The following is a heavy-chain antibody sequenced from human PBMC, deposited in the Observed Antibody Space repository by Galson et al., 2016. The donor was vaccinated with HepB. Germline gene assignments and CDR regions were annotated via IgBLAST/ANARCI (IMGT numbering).Heavy chain of an antibody. D-gene: IGHD3-16*01. V-gene: IGHV3-33*01. CDR3: ARDAFPDDACDI. J-gene: IGHJ3*02. CDR2: IWYDGSNQ. CDR1: GFPFSTYG. Sequence: SLRLSCAAXGFPFSTYGMHWVRQAPGKGLEWVAVIWYDGSNQYYADSVKGRFTISRDISKNTLYLQMNSLRAEDTALYYCARDAFPDDACDIWGQGTMVTVSS.